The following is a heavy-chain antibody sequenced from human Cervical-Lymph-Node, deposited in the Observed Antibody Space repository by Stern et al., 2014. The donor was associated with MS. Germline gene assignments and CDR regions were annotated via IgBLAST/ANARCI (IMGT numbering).Heavy chain of an antibody. Sequence: EVQLVESGGDLVKPGGSLRLSCAASGFIFNNAWLSWVRQAPGKVLAWVGRIKSKTDGGTSAYGTPVKGRFAISRNDSNNRVYLQMNSLKTEDTGIYYCTTLSMLRGTIIELFDHWGPGTPVIVSS. CDR2: IKSKTDGGTS. V-gene: IGHV3-15*01. J-gene: IGHJ4*02. CDR1: GFIFNNAW. CDR3: TTLSMLRGTIIELFDH. D-gene: IGHD3-10*01.